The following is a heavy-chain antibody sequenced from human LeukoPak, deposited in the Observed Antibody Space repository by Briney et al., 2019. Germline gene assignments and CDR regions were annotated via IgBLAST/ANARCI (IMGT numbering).Heavy chain of an antibody. CDR2: ISSSSSYI. Sequence: PGGSLRLSCAASGFTFSSYSSSISSSSSYIYYADSVKGRFTISRDNAKNSLYLQMSSLRAEDTAVYYCARDRIAGIDYWGQGTLVTVSS. CDR1: GFTFSSYS. CDR3: ARDRIAGIDY. V-gene: IGHV3-21*01. J-gene: IGHJ4*02. D-gene: IGHD1-14*01.